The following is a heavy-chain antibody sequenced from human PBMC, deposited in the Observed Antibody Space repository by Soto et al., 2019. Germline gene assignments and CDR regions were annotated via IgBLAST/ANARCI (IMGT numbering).Heavy chain of an antibody. J-gene: IGHJ4*02. CDR2: IYHSRST. D-gene: IGHD6-13*01. CDR1: GGSISSGGYS. Sequence: QLQLQESGSGLVKPSQTLSLTCAVSGGSISSGGYSWSWIRQPPGKGLEWIGYIYHSRSTYYNPSLKRRLTISVTRSKNQFPLKLSSMTAAATAVYYCARGGSSSWYVLIDYWGQGTLVTVSS. CDR3: ARGGSSSWYVLIDY. V-gene: IGHV4-30-2*01.